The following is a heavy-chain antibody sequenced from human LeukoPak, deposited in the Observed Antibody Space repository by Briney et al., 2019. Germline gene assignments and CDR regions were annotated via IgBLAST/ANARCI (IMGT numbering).Heavy chain of an antibody. CDR1: GYTFTSYG. Sequence: SVKVSCKASGYTFTSYGISWVRQAPGQGLEWMGRIIPILGIANYAQKFQGRVTITADKSTSTAYMELSSLRSEDTAVYYCAREEKWELLHYFDYWGQGTLVTVSS. CDR2: IIPILGIA. CDR3: AREEKWELLHYFDY. D-gene: IGHD1-26*01. J-gene: IGHJ4*02. V-gene: IGHV1-69*04.